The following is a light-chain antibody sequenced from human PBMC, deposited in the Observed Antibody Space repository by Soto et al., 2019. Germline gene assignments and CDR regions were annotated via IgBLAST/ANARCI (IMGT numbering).Light chain of an antibody. V-gene: IGKV1-8*01. Sequence: IQMTQSPSTLSASVGERFTITCRASQSVSSYLAWYQQKPGKAPKLLIYAASTLQSGVPSRFSGSGSGTDFTLTISCLQSEDFATYYCQQYYSYPRTFGQGTKGDIK. CDR3: QQYYSYPRT. J-gene: IGKJ1*01. CDR2: AAS. CDR1: QSVSSY.